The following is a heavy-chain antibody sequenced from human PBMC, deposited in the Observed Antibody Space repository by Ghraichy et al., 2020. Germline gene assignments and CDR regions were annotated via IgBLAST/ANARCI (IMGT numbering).Heavy chain of an antibody. D-gene: IGHD5/OR15-5a*01. J-gene: IGHJ6*03. CDR2: ISYDGSNK. Sequence: GSLRLSCAASGFTFSSYAMHWVRQAPGKGLEWVAVISYDGSNKYYADSVKGRFTISRDNSKNTLYLQMNSLRAEDTAVYYCARGVNRRGYYYYYMDVWGKGTTVTVSS. CDR1: GFTFSSYA. CDR3: ARGVNRRGYYYYYMDV. V-gene: IGHV3-30*04.